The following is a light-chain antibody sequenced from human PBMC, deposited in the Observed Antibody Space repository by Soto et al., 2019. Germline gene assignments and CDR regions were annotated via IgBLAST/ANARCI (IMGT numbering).Light chain of an antibody. CDR1: QGISSW. Sequence: DIQMTQSPSSVSASVGDRVTITCRASQGISSWLAWYQHKPGKAPKLLIYAASSLQSGVPSRFSGSGSGTEFTLTISSLQPEDFATYYGQQANTFPWTFGQGTMVEIK. CDR2: AAS. J-gene: IGKJ1*01. V-gene: IGKV1-12*01. CDR3: QQANTFPWT.